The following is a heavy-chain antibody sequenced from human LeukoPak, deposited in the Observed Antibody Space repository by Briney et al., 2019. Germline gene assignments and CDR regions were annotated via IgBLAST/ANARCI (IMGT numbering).Heavy chain of an antibody. CDR2: IRSKAYGGTT. J-gene: IGHJ6*03. CDR3: TRGACSGGSCPPLTYYYYMDV. CDR1: GFTFGDYA. V-gene: IGHV3-49*04. D-gene: IGHD2-15*01. Sequence: GGSLSLSCTASGFTFGDYAMSWVRQAPGKGLEWVGFIRSKAYGGTTEYAASVKGRFTISRDDSKSIAYLQMNSLKTEDTAVYYCTRGACSGGSCPPLTYYYYMDVWGKGTTVTISS.